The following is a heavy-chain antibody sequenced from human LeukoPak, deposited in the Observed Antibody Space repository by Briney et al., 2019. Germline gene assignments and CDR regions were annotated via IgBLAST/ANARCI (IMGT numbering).Heavy chain of an antibody. D-gene: IGHD5-12*01. J-gene: IGHJ5*02. CDR3: VRGANL. CDR1: GGSIGSDP. CDR2: IFYSGST. Sequence: SETLSLTCTVSGGSIGSDPGSWIRRAPGNRLEWIGNIFYSGSTNYNPSLKSRVTISIDTSKNQFSLRLTSMTAADSAVYYCVRGANLWGQGILVTVSS. V-gene: IGHV4-59*01.